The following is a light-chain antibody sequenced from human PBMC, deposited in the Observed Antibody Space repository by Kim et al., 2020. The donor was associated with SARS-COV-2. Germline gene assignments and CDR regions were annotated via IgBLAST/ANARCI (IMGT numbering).Light chain of an antibody. CDR1: SLRSYY. J-gene: IGLJ2*01. CDR3: NSRDSSGNYVV. V-gene: IGLV3-19*01. Sequence: ALGQTVRITCQGDSLRSYYASWYQQKPGQAPVLVIYGKNNRPSGIPDRFSGSSAGNTASLTITGAQAEDEADYYCNSRDSSGNYVVFGGGTQLIVL. CDR2: GKN.